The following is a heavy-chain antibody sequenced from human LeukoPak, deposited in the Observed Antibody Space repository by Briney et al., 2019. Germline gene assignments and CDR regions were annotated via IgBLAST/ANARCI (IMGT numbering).Heavy chain of an antibody. CDR1: GYTFTSYG. CDR2: ISVYNGNT. Sequence: ASVKVSCKASGYTFTSYGISWVRQAPGQGLEWMGWISVYNGNTNYAQKLQGRVTMTTDTSTSTAYMELRSLRSDDTAVYYCARDRSSSSTLIDAFDIWGQGTMVTVSS. V-gene: IGHV1-18*01. CDR3: ARDRSSSSTLIDAFDI. D-gene: IGHD6-6*01. J-gene: IGHJ3*02.